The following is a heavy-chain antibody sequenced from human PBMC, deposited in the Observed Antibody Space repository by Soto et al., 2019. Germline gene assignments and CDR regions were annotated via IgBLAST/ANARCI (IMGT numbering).Heavy chain of an antibody. V-gene: IGHV4-39*01. CDR1: GGSISSSSYY. Sequence: QLQLQESGPGLVKPSETLSLTCTVSGGSISSSSYYWGWIRQPPGKGLEWIRCIYYSGSTYYNPTLKSRVTISVDTSKNQFALKLSSVPAADRAVYYCARHNIRGKGNFDYWGQGTLVTVSS. D-gene: IGHD3-16*01. CDR2: IYYSGST. J-gene: IGHJ4*02. CDR3: ARHNIRGKGNFDY.